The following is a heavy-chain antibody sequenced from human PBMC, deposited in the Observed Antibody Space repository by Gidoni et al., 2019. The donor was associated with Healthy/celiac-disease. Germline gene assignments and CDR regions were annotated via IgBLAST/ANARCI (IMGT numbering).Heavy chain of an antibody. CDR2: IWYDGSNK. D-gene: IGHD2-2*03. Sequence: QLVAVIWYDGSNKYYADSVKGRFTISRDNSKNTLYLQMNSLRAEDTAVYYCARDGVDIVATPYFQHWGQGTLVTVSS. V-gene: IGHV3-33*01. CDR3: ARDGVDIVATPYFQH. J-gene: IGHJ1*01.